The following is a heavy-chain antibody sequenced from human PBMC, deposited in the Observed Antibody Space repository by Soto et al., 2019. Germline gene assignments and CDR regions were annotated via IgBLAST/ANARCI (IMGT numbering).Heavy chain of an antibody. D-gene: IGHD6-6*01. CDR3: AARGVAAPFNY. CDR2: SFSNGEK. V-gene: IGHV2-26*01. J-gene: IGHJ4*02. Sequence: QVTLKESGPVLVTPTETLTLTCTVSGFSLISAEMGVTWIRQPPGKALEWLAHSFSNGEKSYSTALKSRLTISRDASKSQVVLTMTNMDPVDTGTYYCAARGVAAPFNYWGQGALVTVSS. CDR1: GFSLISAEMG.